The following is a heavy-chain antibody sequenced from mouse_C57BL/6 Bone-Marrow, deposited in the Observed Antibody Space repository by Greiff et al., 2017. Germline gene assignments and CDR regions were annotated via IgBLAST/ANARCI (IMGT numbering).Heavy chain of an antibody. D-gene: IGHD4-1*01. Sequence: EVKLMESGEGLVKPGGSLKLSCAASGFTFSSYAMSWVRQTPEKRLEWVAYISSGGDYIYYADTVKGRFTISRDNARNTLYLQMSSLKSEDTAMYYCTRANWDAYYYAMDYWGQGTSVTVSS. CDR1: GFTFSSYA. CDR3: TRANWDAYYYAMDY. J-gene: IGHJ4*01. CDR2: ISSGGDYI. V-gene: IGHV5-9-1*02.